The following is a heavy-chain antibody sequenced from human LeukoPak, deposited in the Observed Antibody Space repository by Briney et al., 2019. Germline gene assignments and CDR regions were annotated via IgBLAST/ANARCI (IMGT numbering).Heavy chain of an antibody. Sequence: GGSLRLSCAASGFSFSSYSMNWVRQAPGKGLEWVSYISGSSDTIHYGDSVKGRFTIARDNAKNLLYLQMNSLRVEDTAVYYCASVLTTGTAVTGTSYWGQRTLVTVSS. J-gene: IGHJ4*02. V-gene: IGHV3-48*04. D-gene: IGHD6-19*01. CDR3: ASVLTTGTAVTGTSY. CDR1: GFSFSSYS. CDR2: ISGSSDTI.